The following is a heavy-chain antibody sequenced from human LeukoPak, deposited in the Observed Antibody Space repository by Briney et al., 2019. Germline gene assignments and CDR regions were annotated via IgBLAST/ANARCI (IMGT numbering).Heavy chain of an antibody. CDR1: GFTVSSNY. J-gene: IGHJ4*02. CDR2: IYNIGTT. Sequence: PGGSLRLSCAASGFTVSSNYMSWVRQAPGKGLEWVSIIYNIGTTYYTDSVKGRFTISRDNSKNTLYLQKNSLRAEDTAVYYCARWYCSSTSCYYDYWGQGTLVTVSS. CDR3: ARWYCSSTSCYYDY. V-gene: IGHV3-53*01. D-gene: IGHD2-2*01.